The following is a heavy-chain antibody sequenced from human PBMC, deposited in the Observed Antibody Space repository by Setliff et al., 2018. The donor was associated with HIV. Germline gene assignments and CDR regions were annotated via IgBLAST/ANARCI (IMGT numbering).Heavy chain of an antibody. CDR1: GDSISSGGYY. J-gene: IGHJ4*02. D-gene: IGHD5-12*01. V-gene: IGHV4-31*03. CDR3: ASGRGAKGGYDYFGS. CDR2: IYYSGAT. Sequence: SETLSLTCTVSGDSISSGGYYWSWIRQLPGKGLEWIGYIYYSGATYHNPSLKNRVTISLDTSKSQFSLKLTSVTAADTALYYCASGRGAKGGYDYFGSWGQGTLVTVSS.